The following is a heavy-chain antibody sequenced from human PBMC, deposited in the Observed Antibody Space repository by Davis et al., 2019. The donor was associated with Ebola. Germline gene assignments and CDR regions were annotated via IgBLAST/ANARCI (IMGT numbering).Heavy chain of an antibody. Sequence: SETLSLTCAVYGGSFSGHYWSWIRQPPGKGLEWIGYIYYSGSTNYNPSLKSRVTISVDTSKNQFSLKLSSVTAADTAVYYCARRGYGDYYFDYWGQGTLVTVSS. CDR3: ARRGYGDYYFDY. J-gene: IGHJ4*02. CDR2: IYYSGST. D-gene: IGHD4-17*01. CDR1: GGSFSGHY. V-gene: IGHV4-59*08.